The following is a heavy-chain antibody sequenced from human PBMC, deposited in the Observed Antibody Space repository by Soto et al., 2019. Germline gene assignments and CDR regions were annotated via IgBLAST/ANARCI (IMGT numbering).Heavy chain of an antibody. V-gene: IGHV1-3*01. CDR3: ARAISGYVT. D-gene: IGHD5-12*01. Sequence: ASVKVSCKASGITFSTYAIQWVRQAPGQRREWMGWINAGNGNTRYSQKLQGRVTLTRDTSASTAYMDLSSLRSEDTAIYYCARAISGYVTWGQGTLVTVSS. CDR2: INAGNGNT. J-gene: IGHJ5*02. CDR1: GITFSTYA.